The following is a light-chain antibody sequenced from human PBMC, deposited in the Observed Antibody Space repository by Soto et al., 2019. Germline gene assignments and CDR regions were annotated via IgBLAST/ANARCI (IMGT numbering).Light chain of an antibody. Sequence: QPVLTQSPSASASLGASVKLTCTLSSGHSNNAVVWHQQQPEKGPRYLMKVNSDGSHTRGDGIPDRFSGSRSGTERYLTISSLQSEDEADYYCQTWGTDIHVVFGGGTKLTVL. CDR3: QTWGTDIHVV. CDR1: SGHSNNA. V-gene: IGLV4-69*01. CDR2: VNSDGSH. J-gene: IGLJ2*01.